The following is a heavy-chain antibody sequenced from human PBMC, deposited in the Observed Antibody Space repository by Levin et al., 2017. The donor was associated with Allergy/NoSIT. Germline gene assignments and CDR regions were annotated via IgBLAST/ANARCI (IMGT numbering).Heavy chain of an antibody. CDR2: IYPGDSDT. Sequence: ASVKVSCKSSGYSFTNYWIGWVRQMPGKGLEWMGIIYPGDSDTRYSPSFQGQVTISADKSISTAYLQWSSLKASDTAMYYCVRPGIAVAGTAAFDIWGQGTMVTVSS. J-gene: IGHJ3*02. V-gene: IGHV5-51*01. CDR1: GYSFTNYW. D-gene: IGHD6-19*01. CDR3: VRPGIAVAGTAAFDI.